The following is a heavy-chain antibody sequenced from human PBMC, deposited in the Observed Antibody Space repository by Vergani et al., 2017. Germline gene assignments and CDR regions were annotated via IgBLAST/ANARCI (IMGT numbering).Heavy chain of an antibody. Sequence: QLQLQESGPGLVKPSATLSLTCSVSGASIRSSNYYWGWIRQPPGKGLEWIASIYYSGSTYYNLSLKGRVTISVDTSKNQFSLKLSSVTAADTAVYFCARHSTVEWLVKLGWIDPWGQGILVTVSS. D-gene: IGHD6-19*01. J-gene: IGHJ5*02. CDR3: ARHSTVEWLVKLGWIDP. CDR2: IYYSGST. V-gene: IGHV4-39*01. CDR1: GASIRSSNYY.